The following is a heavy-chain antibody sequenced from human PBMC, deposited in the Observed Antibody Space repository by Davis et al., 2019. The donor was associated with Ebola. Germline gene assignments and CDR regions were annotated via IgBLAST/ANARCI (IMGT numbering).Heavy chain of an antibody. J-gene: IGHJ6*02. D-gene: IGHD3-22*01. CDR2: IYYTGRV. CDR1: GGSVSSGSYY. Sequence: MPSETLSLTCTVSGGSVSSGSYYWSWIRQTPGKGLEWIGYIYYTGRVEYNPPLQSRVTISIDTSESRFSLKLTSVTPADTAVYYCARVRTFYYDSSGYYPYYYYYAMDVWGQGTTVTVSS. CDR3: ARVRTFYYDSSGYYPYYYYYAMDV. V-gene: IGHV4-61*01.